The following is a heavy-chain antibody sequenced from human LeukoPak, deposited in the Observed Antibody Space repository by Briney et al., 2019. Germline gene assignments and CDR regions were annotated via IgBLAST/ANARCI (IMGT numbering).Heavy chain of an antibody. CDR3: ARGYYDSSGPFDY. CDR1: GGSVSSGSYY. D-gene: IGHD3-22*01. CDR2: IYYSGST. V-gene: IGHV4-61*01. Sequence: PSETLSLTCTVSGGSVSSGSYYWSWIRQPPGKGLEWIGYIYYSGSTNYNPSLKSRVTISVDTSKNQFSLKLSPVTAADTAVYYCARGYYDSSGPFDYWGQGTLVTVSS. J-gene: IGHJ4*02.